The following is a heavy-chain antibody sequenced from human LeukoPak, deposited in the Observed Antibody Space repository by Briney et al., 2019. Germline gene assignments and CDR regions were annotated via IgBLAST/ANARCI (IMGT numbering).Heavy chain of an antibody. CDR2: ISSSSSYI. V-gene: IGHV3-21*01. CDR1: GFTFSSYS. Sequence: GGSLRLSCAASGFTFSSYSMNWVRQVPGKGLEWVSSISSSSSYIYYADSVKGRFTISRDNAKNSLYLQINSLRAEDTAVYYCARGYCSSTSCYGYYYYGMDVWGQGTTVTVSS. D-gene: IGHD2-2*01. CDR3: ARGYCSSTSCYGYYYYGMDV. J-gene: IGHJ6*02.